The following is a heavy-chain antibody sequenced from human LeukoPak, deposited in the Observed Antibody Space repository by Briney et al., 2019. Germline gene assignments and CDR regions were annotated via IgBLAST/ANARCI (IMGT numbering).Heavy chain of an antibody. V-gene: IGHV3-11*01. J-gene: IGHJ5*02. CDR2: ISSSGGTI. D-gene: IGHD1-1*01. CDR1: GFTFSDYY. CDR3: ARGWSTTRNNWFDP. Sequence: GGSLRLSCAASGFTFSDYYMTWIRQAPGKGLGWVSYISSSGGTIYYADSVKGRFTIPRDNAKNSLYLQMNRLRDDDTAVYYCARGWSTTRNNWFDPWGKGVLVTVSS.